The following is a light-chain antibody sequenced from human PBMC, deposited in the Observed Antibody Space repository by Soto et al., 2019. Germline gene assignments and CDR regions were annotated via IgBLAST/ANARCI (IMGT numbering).Light chain of an antibody. J-gene: IGKJ1*01. CDR3: HQYNTYPWT. CDR1: QSIGNW. V-gene: IGKV1-5*03. Sequence: DIQMTQSPSTLSASVGDRVTITCRASQSIGNWLAWYQQKPGKAPNLLIYTASDLETGVPSRFAGSGSGTEFTLTIRSLQPEDFATYYCHQYNTYPWTFGQGTKVDIK. CDR2: TAS.